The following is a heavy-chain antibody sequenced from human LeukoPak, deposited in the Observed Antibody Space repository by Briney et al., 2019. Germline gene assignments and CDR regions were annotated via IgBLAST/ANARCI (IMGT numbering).Heavy chain of an antibody. CDR1: GYSFSSGFY. Sequence: SETLSLTCSVSGYSFSSGFYWGWIRQPPGKGLEWIGSIFHSGSTYYNPSLESRVTISVDTSKNQFSLKLSSVTAADTAVYYCATPDSSGYYYLYGGQGTLVTVSS. J-gene: IGHJ4*02. V-gene: IGHV4-38-2*02. D-gene: IGHD3-22*01. CDR2: IFHSGST. CDR3: ATPDSSGYYYLY.